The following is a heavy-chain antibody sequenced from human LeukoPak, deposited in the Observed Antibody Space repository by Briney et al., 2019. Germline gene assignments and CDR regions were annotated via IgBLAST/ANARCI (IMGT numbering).Heavy chain of an antibody. CDR2: ISAYNGNT. V-gene: IGHV1-18*01. CDR1: GYTFTSYG. Sequence: GASVKVSCTASGYTFTSYGISWVRQAPGQGLEWMGWISAYNGNTNSAQKLQGRVTMTTDTSTSTAYMELRSLRSDDTAVYYCARESAYYCYMNVWGKRTSVTVSS. CDR3: ARESAYYCYMNV. J-gene: IGHJ6*03.